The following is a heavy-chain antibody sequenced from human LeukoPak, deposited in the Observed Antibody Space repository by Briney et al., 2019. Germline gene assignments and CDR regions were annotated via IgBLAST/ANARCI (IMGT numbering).Heavy chain of an antibody. V-gene: IGHV3-53*01. J-gene: IGHJ4*02. CDR1: GFTVSSSY. CDR2: LYRGGNT. D-gene: IGHD6-13*01. CDR3: ARLGIAEAGTLGYFDY. Sequence: PGGSLRLSCAASGFTVSSSYMSWVRQAPGKGLGWVSVLYRGGNTYYADSVKGRFTVSRDNSQNTLYLQMNSLRAEDTAVYYCARLGIAEAGTLGYFDYWGQGILVTVSS.